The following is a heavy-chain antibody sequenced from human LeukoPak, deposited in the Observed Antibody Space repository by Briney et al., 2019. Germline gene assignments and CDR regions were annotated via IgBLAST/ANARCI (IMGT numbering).Heavy chain of an antibody. J-gene: IGHJ4*02. V-gene: IGHV4-31*03. CDR1: GGSISSGGYY. CDR2: IYYSGST. Sequence: PSETLSLTCTGSGGSISSGGYYWSWIRQHPGKGLEWIGYIYYSGSTYYNPSLKSRVTISVDTSKNQFSLKLSPVTAADTAVYYCARATNPRYSSSWSNWGQGTLVTVSS. CDR3: ARATNPRYSSSWSN. D-gene: IGHD6-13*01.